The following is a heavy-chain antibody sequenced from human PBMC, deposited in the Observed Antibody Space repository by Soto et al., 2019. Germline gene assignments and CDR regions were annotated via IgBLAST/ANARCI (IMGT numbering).Heavy chain of an antibody. CDR3: VRVERGTETTVVDAFDI. J-gene: IGHJ3*02. Sequence: QVQLQQWGAGLLKPSETLSLTCAVYGGSISSSTNYYWSWIRQPPGKGLEWIGEMSHSGGTHFNPRLRSRVTISVDTFKNQLSLEMTSVTAADTALCYCVRVERGTETTVVDAFDIWGPGTMVTVSS. CDR2: MSHSGGT. D-gene: IGHD1-1*01. CDR1: GGSISSSTNYY. V-gene: IGHV4-34*01.